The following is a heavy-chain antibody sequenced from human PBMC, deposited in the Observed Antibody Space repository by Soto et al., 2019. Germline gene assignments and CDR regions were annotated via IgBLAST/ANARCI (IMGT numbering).Heavy chain of an antibody. CDR2: IYYSGST. CDR3: ARLDYDFWSGYLFYFDY. Sequence: SETLSLTCTVSGGSISSYYWSWIRQPPGKGLEWIGYIYYSGSTNYNPSLKSRVTISVDTSKNQFSLKLSSVTAADTAVYYCARLDYDFWSGYLFYFDYWGQGTLVTVSS. D-gene: IGHD3-3*01. J-gene: IGHJ4*02. V-gene: IGHV4-59*01. CDR1: GGSISSYY.